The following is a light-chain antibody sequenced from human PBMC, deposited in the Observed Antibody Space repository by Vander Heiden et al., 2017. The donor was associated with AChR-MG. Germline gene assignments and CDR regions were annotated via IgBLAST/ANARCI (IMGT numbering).Light chain of an antibody. CDR2: GAS. CDR1: QSVSSSY. CDR3: QYYDTSPGVT. J-gene: IGKJ1*01. V-gene: IGKV3-20*01. Sequence: EIVLWQSPGTLSLSLGESATPSCRASQSVSSSYLAWYQQKPGKAPKLLIYGASNRMTGVPDRFGGSGSGTDFTLTIRRLEPEDFAVYYCQYYDTSPGVTFGQGTTVEIK.